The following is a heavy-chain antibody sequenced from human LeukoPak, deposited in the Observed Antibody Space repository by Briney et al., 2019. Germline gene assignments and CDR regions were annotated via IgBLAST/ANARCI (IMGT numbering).Heavy chain of an antibody. V-gene: IGHV3-11*01. CDR2: ISDSGSTI. CDR1: GFTFSDYY. D-gene: IGHD3-10*01. J-gene: IGHJ6*02. Sequence: GGSLRLSCAASGFTFSDYYMSWVRQLPGKGLEWVSYISDSGSTIYYTDSVRGRFTISRDNSKNTLYLQMNSLRAEDTAVYYCAKSLGSHYTPYYYGMDVWGQGTTVTVSS. CDR3: AKSLGSHYTPYYYGMDV.